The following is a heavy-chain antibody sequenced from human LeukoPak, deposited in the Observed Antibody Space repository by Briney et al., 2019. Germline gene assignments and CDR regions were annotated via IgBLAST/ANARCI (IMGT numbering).Heavy chain of an antibody. CDR2: IYDSGSA. Sequence: SETLSLTCTVSGVSINSHYWSWIRQPPGTGLEWIGFIYDSGSANYKSSLKSRVTMTVDTSKNQFSLKLNSVSAVDTAVYYCARVLQNYYHMDVWGKGTTVTVSS. J-gene: IGHJ6*03. V-gene: IGHV4-59*11. CDR3: ARVLQNYYHMDV. CDR1: GVSINSHY. D-gene: IGHD3-3*01.